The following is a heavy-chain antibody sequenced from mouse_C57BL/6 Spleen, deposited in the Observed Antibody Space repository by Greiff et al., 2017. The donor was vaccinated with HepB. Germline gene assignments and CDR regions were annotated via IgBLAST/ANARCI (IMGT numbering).Heavy chain of an antibody. CDR3: ASSKAYDYDGFAY. J-gene: IGHJ3*01. V-gene: IGHV1-82*01. CDR1: GYAFSSSW. Sequence: VKLQQSGPELVKPGASVKISCKASGYAFSSSWMNWVKQRPGKGLEWIGRIYPGDGDTNYNGKFKGKATLTADKSSSTAYMQLSSLTSEDSAVYFCASSKAYDYDGFAYWGQGTLVTVSA. CDR2: IYPGDGDT. D-gene: IGHD2-4*01.